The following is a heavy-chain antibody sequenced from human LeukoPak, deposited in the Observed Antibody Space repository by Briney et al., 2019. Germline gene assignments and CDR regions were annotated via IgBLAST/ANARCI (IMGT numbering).Heavy chain of an antibody. CDR3: ARASSSPSPWDY. CDR2: IYYSGST. Sequence: PSETLSLTCTVSGVSISSYYWSWIRQPPGKGLEWIGYIYYSGSTNYNPSLKSRVTISVDTSKNQFSLKLSSVTAADTAVYYCARASSSPSPWDYWGQGTLVTVSS. CDR1: GVSISSYY. D-gene: IGHD6-6*01. J-gene: IGHJ4*02. V-gene: IGHV4-59*01.